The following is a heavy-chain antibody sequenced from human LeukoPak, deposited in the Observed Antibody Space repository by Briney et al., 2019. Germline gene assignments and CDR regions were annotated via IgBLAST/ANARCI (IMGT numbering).Heavy chain of an antibody. D-gene: IGHD5-18*01. CDR3: ARGLKLWLPLVGY. V-gene: IGHV4-34*01. Sequence: SETLSLTCAVYGGSFSGYYWSWIRQPPGKGLEWIGEINRSGSTNYNPSLKSRVTISVDTSKNQFSLKLSSVTAADTAVYYCARGLKLWLPLVGYWGQGTLVTVSS. CDR1: GGSFSGYY. CDR2: INRSGST. J-gene: IGHJ4*02.